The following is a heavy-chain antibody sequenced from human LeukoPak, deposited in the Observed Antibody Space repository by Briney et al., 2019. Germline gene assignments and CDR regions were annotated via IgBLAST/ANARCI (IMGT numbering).Heavy chain of an antibody. D-gene: IGHD3-22*01. CDR1: GDSISSFY. J-gene: IGHJ4*02. V-gene: IGHV4-59*08. CDR3: AGPYDSSGYYFSY. Sequence: SETLSLTCTVSGDSISSFYWSWIRQPPGKGLEWIGYIYYTGSTSYNPSFKSRVNIPVDTPKNQCSLKLSSVTAADTAVYYCAGPYDSSGYYFSYWGQGTLVTVSS. CDR2: IYYTGST.